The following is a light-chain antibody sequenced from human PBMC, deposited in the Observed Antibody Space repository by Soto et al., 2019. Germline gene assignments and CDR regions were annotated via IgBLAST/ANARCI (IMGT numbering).Light chain of an antibody. CDR3: TSDTSDDVREG. J-gene: IGLJ1*01. CDR2: EVS. Sequence: SALTQPASVSGTPGQSITISCTGSNSDVGIYDFVSWYQHHPGRAPKLIVSEVSHRPSGVSNRFPGSKSGNTASLTISGLQSEDEADYYCTSDTSDDVREGLGTATKVTV. V-gene: IGLV2-14*01. CDR1: NSDVGIYDF.